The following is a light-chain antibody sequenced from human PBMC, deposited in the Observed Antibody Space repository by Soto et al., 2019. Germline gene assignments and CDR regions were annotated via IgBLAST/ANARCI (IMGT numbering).Light chain of an antibody. J-gene: IGKJ4*02. CDR2: TAS. V-gene: IGKV1-12*01. Sequence: DLQMPQSPSSVSASVGDRDNLSCRASQGISSRLAWYQQKPGKAPKLLIYTASTLQSGVPSRFSGSGSGTEFTLTISSLQPDDFATYYCQHSNSYSLAFGRGTKVDIK. CDR1: QGISSR. CDR3: QHSNSYSLA.